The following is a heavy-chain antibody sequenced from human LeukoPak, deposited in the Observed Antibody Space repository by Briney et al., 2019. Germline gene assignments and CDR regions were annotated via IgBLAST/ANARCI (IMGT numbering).Heavy chain of an antibody. CDR2: ISDDGGHT. CDR3: ARVTGGYNLVDY. D-gene: IGHD5-24*01. Sequence: GGSLRLSCAASGFTFSSYWMYWVRQAPGKGLVWVSRISDDGGHTFYADSVKGRFAMSRDNAKNTLFLQMNSLRAEDTAVYYCARVTGGYNLVDYWGQGTLVTVSS. V-gene: IGHV3-74*01. CDR1: GFTFSSYW. J-gene: IGHJ4*02.